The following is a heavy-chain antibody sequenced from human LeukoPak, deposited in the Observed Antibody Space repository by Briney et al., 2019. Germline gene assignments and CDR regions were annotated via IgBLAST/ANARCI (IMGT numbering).Heavy chain of an antibody. V-gene: IGHV3-21*01. J-gene: IGHJ4*02. CDR2: ISSSSSYI. Sequence: GGSLRLSCAASGFTVSSNYMSWVRQAPGRGLEWVSSISSSSSYIYYADSVKGRFTISRDNAKNSLYLQMNSLRAEDTAVYYCVSSIVVEYPGGFDYWGQGTLVTVSS. CDR3: VSSIVVEYPGGFDY. D-gene: IGHD3-22*01. CDR1: GFTVSSNY.